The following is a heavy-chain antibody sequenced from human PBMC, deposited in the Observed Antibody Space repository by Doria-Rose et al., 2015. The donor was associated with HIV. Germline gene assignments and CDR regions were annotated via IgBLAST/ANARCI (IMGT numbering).Heavy chain of an antibody. CDR2: IFSDDER. CDR1: GVSLSSPGMG. V-gene: IGHV2-26*01. J-gene: IGHJ4*02. CDR3: ARIKSSRWYHKYYFDF. Sequence: TLKESGPVLVKPTETLTLTCTVSGVSLSSPGMGVSWIRQPPGKALEWLANIFSDDERSFKTSLKSRLTISRGTSKSQVVLTMTDMDPVDTATYYCARIKSSRWYHKYYFDFWGQGTLVIVSA. D-gene: IGHD6-13*01.